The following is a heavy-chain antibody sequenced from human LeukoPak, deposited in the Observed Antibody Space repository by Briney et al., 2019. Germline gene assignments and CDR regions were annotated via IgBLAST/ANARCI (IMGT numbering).Heavy chain of an antibody. CDR2: INPNSGAK. D-gene: IGHD2-21*01. CDR1: GYTFTDYY. Sequence: ASVKVSCKASGYTFTDYYMHWVRQAPGQGLEWMGWINPNSGAKKSAPVFQGRVTITRDTSVNTAYMELSSLRSDDTAVYYCARGSPMTKSFPQDYWGQGTLITVSS. J-gene: IGHJ4*02. V-gene: IGHV1-2*02. CDR3: ARGSPMTKSFPQDY.